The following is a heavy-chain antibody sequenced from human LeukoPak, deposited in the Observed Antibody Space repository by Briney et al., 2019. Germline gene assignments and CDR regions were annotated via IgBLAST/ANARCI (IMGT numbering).Heavy chain of an antibody. Sequence: PGESLKISCKGSGYSLTSYWIGWVRQMPGKGLEWMGIIYPGDSDTRYSPSFQGQVTISADKSISTAYLQWSSLKASDTAMYYCARPGSTYYDFWSGKLDAFDIWGQGTMVTVSS. V-gene: IGHV5-51*01. CDR1: GYSLTSYW. CDR2: IYPGDSDT. CDR3: ARPGSTYYDFWSGKLDAFDI. D-gene: IGHD3-3*01. J-gene: IGHJ3*02.